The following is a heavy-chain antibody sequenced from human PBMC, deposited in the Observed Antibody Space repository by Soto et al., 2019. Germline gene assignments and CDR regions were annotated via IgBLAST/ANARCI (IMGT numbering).Heavy chain of an antibody. D-gene: IGHD4-17*01. V-gene: IGHV4-4*02. CDR1: GDSISSSFW. CDR3: ARYDFGPFDY. CDR2: IYHTEST. J-gene: IGHJ4*02. Sequence: ETLSLTCAVSGDSISSSFWWSWVRQPPGKGLEWIGEIYHTESTVYNPSLKSRVTISVDKSKNQFSLNLDSVTAADTAVYYCARYDFGPFDYWGRGILVTVSS.